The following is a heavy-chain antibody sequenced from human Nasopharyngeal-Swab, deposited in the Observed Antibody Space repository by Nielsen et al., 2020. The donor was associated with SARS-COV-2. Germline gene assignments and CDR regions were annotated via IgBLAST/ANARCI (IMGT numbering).Heavy chain of an antibody. Sequence: WVRQAPGQRLEWMGWINAGNGNTKYSQKFQGRVTITRDTSASTAYMELSSLRSEDTAVYYCARHLTNDYYYYGMDVWGQGTTVHRLL. D-gene: IGHD2-8*01. J-gene: IGHJ6*02. CDR3: ARHLTNDYYYYGMDV. CDR2: INAGNGNT. V-gene: IGHV1-3*01.